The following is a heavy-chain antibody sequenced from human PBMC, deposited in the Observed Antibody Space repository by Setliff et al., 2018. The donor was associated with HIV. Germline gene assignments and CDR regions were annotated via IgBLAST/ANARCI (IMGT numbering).Heavy chain of an antibody. CDR1: GGTFRGFG. J-gene: IGHJ6*03. CDR2: IIPIFGTP. V-gene: IGHV1-69*13. D-gene: IGHD5-12*01. CDR3: ATNPEMATINYYYYYMDV. Sequence: ASVKVSCKSSGGTFRGFGISWVVQAPGQGLEWMGQIIPIFGTPRYAQKFQGRVTITADESTSTVYMELSSLRSEDTAVYYCATNPEMATINYYYYYMDVWGKGTTVTVSS.